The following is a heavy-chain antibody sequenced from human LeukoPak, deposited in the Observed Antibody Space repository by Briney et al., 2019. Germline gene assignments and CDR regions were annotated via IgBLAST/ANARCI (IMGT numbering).Heavy chain of an antibody. CDR1: GDSITNSR. J-gene: IGHJ4*02. Sequence: SETLSLTCTVSGDSITNSRWSWVRQSPGKGLEWIGYIYATGTTNYNPSLMSRVTFSVDKSKNHFSLRLSSVTAADTAVYYCARQRRQSFSSPLYHFDYWGQGTLVTVSS. V-gene: IGHV4-4*09. D-gene: IGHD2/OR15-2a*01. CDR2: IYATGTT. CDR3: ARQRRQSFSSPLYHFDY.